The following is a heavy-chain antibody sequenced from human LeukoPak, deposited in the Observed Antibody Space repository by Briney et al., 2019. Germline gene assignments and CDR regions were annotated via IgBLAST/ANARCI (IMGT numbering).Heavy chain of an antibody. CDR1: GFTFSSYW. V-gene: IGHV3-7*05. J-gene: IGHJ4*02. D-gene: IGHD6-19*01. CDR3: ARDLRKGMAVAGSDY. CDR2: IKQDGSEK. Sequence: GGSLRLSCAASGFTFSSYWMSWVRQAPGKGLEWVANIKQDGSEKYYVDSVKGRFTISRDNAKNSLYLQMNSLRAEDTAVYYCARDLRKGMAVAGSDYWGQGTLVTVSS.